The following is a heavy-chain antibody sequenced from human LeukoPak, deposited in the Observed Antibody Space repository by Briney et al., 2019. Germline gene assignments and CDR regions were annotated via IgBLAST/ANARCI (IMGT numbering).Heavy chain of an antibody. Sequence: PSETLSLTCTGSGGSISGFYWSWIRQPPGKGLECIGYIYYSGSTKYNPSLQSRVTISADTSKNQFSLKLSSVTAADTAVYYCARVVGATRPTSSHFHYWGQGTPVTVSS. CDR3: ARVVGATRPTSSHFHY. V-gene: IGHV4-59*12. CDR2: IYYSGST. D-gene: IGHD1-26*01. CDR1: GGSISGFY. J-gene: IGHJ4*02.